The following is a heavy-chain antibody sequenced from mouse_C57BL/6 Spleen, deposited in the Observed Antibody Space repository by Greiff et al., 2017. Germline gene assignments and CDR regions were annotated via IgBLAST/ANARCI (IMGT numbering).Heavy chain of an antibody. Sequence: QVQLQQSGPGLVQPSQSLSITCTVSGFSLTSYGVHWVRQSPGKGLEWLGVIWRGGSTDYNAAFMSRLSITKDNSKSQVFFKMNSLQADDTAIYYCAKKYSNYEGAMDYWGQGTSVTVSS. CDR2: IWRGGST. D-gene: IGHD2-5*01. J-gene: IGHJ4*01. CDR1: GFSLTSYG. CDR3: AKKYSNYEGAMDY. V-gene: IGHV2-5*01.